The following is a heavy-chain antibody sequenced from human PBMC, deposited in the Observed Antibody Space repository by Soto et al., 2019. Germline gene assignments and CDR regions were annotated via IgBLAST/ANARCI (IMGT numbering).Heavy chain of an antibody. J-gene: IGHJ3*01. Sequence: EVKLLESGGGLAQPGGSLRLSCVGSGFTFDSYAISWVRQAPGERLQWIAAISGSADGTDYAHSVRGRFTISRDNAKKTVRLQMDSRRVEDPAVYFCAKDTVGGYSFWSGYYSDGLDVWGQGTLVTVS. CDR3: AKDTVGGYSFWSGYYSDGLDV. D-gene: IGHD3-3*01. CDR2: ISGSADGT. V-gene: IGHV3-23*01. CDR1: GFTFDSYA.